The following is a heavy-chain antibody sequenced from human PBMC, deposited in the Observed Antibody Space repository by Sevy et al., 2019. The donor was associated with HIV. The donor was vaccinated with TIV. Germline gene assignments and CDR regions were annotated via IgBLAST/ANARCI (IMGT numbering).Heavy chain of an antibody. CDR1: GFTVNTNY. V-gene: IGHV3-53*01. D-gene: IGHD2-15*01. Sequence: GGSLRLSCTASGFTVNTNYMSWVRQAPEKGLEWVSVIYSVGSTYYADSVKGRFTISRDNSKNTAYLQMNSLRAEDTAVYYCARFSGGSKGTAFDYWGQGTLVTVSS. CDR2: IYSVGST. J-gene: IGHJ4*02. CDR3: ARFSGGSKGTAFDY.